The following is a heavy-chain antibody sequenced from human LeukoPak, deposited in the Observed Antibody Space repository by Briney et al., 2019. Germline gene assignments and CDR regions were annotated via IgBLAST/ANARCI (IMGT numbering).Heavy chain of an antibody. CDR1: GFTFSSYS. Sequence: PGGSLRLSCAAPGFTFSSYSMNWVRQVPGKGLEWVSSISSSSSYIYYADSVKGRFTISRDNAKNSLYLQMNSLRAEDTAVYYCVKDLMRDIWFGESWGQGTLVTVSS. CDR2: ISSSSSYI. CDR3: VKDLMRDIWFGES. D-gene: IGHD3-10*01. V-gene: IGHV3-21*01. J-gene: IGHJ5*02.